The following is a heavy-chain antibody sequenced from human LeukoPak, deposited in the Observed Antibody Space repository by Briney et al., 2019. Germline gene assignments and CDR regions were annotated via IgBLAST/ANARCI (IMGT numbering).Heavy chain of an antibody. J-gene: IGHJ4*02. CDR2: FYNSGRT. CDR3: ARGLEDSGWQPFYFDS. D-gene: IGHD6-19*01. V-gene: IGHV4-61*03. CDR1: GDSISNANYY. Sequence: SETLSLTCTVSGDSISNANYYWTWIRQPPGKGLEWIGYFYNSGRTKYNPSLKSRVTISVDTSKNHFSLRLSSVTAADTGVYYCARGLEDSGWQPFYFDSWGQGSLVTVSS.